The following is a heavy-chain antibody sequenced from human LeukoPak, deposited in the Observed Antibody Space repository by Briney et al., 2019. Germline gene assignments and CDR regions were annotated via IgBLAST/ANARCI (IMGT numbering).Heavy chain of an antibody. V-gene: IGHV4-59*01. CDR2: IYYSGST. D-gene: IGHD4-11*01. Sequence: SETLSLTCTVSGGSIGSYYWSWIRQPPGKGLEWIGYIYYSGSTNYNPSLKSRVTISVDTSKNQFSLRLTSVTAADTAVYSCATMTTVTMYSYYFDSWGQGTLVTVSS. J-gene: IGHJ4*02. CDR1: GGSIGSYY. CDR3: ATMTTVTMYSYYFDS.